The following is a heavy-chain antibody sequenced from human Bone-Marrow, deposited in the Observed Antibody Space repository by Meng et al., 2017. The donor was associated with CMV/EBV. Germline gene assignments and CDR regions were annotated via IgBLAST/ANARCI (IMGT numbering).Heavy chain of an antibody. D-gene: IGHD3-3*01. CDR1: GYTLTELS. V-gene: IGHV1-24*01. CDR2: FDPEDGET. Sequence: ASVKVSCKVSGYTLTELSMHWVRQAPGKGLEWMGGFDPEDGETIYAQKFQGRVTMTEDTSTDTAYMELSSLRSEDTAVYYCARDTHTIFGVVTPDYYYYGMDVWGQGTTVTVSS. J-gene: IGHJ6*02. CDR3: ARDTHTIFGVVTPDYYYYGMDV.